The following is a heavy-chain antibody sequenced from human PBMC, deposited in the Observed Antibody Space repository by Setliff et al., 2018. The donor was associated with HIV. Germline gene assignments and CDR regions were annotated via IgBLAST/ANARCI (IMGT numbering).Heavy chain of an antibody. CDR2: IDQSGNI. Sequence: PSETLSLTCAVYGGSFNDYYWTWIRQPPGKGLEWIGEIDQSGNIKYHASLKSRVTISKDTSKNQISLKLRSVTAADTAVYYCARGLNYYGSGSYLPLGYWGQGTLVTVSS. CDR1: GGSFNDYY. J-gene: IGHJ4*02. D-gene: IGHD3-10*01. CDR3: ARGLNYYGSGSYLPLGY. V-gene: IGHV4-34*01.